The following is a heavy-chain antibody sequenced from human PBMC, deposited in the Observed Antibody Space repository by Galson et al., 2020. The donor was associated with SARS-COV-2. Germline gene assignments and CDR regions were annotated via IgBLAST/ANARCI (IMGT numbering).Heavy chain of an antibody. Sequence: SQASETLSLTCAVYGGSFSGYYWSWIRQPPGKGLEWIGEINHSGNINYNPYPKSRVTISLDTSKNQFSLKLSSVAAADTSVYYCARGHLEISMLVVVCAGAAYDVDYWGQGTLVTVFS. V-gene: IGHV4-34*01. CDR3: ARGHLEISMLVVVCAGAAYDVDY. J-gene: IGHJ4*02. D-gene: IGHD3-22*01. CDR2: INHSGNI. CDR1: GGSFSGYY.